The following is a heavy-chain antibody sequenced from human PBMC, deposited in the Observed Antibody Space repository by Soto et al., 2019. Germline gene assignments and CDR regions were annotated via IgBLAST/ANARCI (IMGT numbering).Heavy chain of an antibody. CDR2: IFSDNER. CDR1: GFSLTTGKMG. CDR3: ARMNVDSYQFYYAMDV. Sequence: QVTLKESGPALVKPTETLTLTCTVSGFSLTTGKMGVSWIRQPPGKALEWLAHIFSDNERSYSTSLQGKLTISKYTSGSQVVLSMTNVDPVDTATYYCARMNVDSYQFYYAMDVWGQGTTVTVSS. D-gene: IGHD1-1*01. J-gene: IGHJ6*02. V-gene: IGHV2-26*01.